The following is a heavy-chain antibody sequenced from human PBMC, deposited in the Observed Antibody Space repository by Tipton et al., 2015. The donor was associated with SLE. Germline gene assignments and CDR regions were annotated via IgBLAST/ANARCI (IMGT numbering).Heavy chain of an antibody. Sequence: TLSLTCTVSGGSISSGRYYWSWIRQPAGKGLEWIGRIYTSGSTNYNPSLKSRVTISVDTSKNQFSLKLGSVTAAETAVYYCAGGSGARWFDPWGQGTLVTVSS. CDR2: IYTSGST. V-gene: IGHV4-61*02. CDR1: GGSISSGRYY. D-gene: IGHD3-16*01. CDR3: AGGSGARWFDP. J-gene: IGHJ5*02.